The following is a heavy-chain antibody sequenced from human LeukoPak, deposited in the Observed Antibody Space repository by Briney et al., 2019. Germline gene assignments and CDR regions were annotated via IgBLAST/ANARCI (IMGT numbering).Heavy chain of an antibody. CDR1: GGTFSSYA. Sequence: SVKVSCKASGGTFSSYAISWVRQAPGQGLEWMGGIIPILGIANYAQKFQGRVTITTDESTSTAYMELSSLRSEDTAVYYCARVLSGYDPKRPFDYWGQGTLVTVSS. J-gene: IGHJ4*02. V-gene: IGHV1-69*10. CDR3: ARVLSGYDPKRPFDY. D-gene: IGHD5-12*01. CDR2: IIPILGIA.